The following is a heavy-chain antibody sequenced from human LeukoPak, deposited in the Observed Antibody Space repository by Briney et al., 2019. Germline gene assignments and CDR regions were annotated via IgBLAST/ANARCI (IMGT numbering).Heavy chain of an antibody. D-gene: IGHD3-10*01. CDR2: INPNSGDT. CDR3: ARGDYYGSPKVVAA. V-gene: IGHV1-2*02. J-gene: IGHJ5*02. CDR1: GYTFTDYY. Sequence: ASVKVSCKASGYTFTDYYINWVRQAPGQGLEWMGWINPNSGDTNYAQKFQDRVNMTRDTSISTAYIELNLLRSDDTAVYYCARGDYYGSPKVVAAWGQGTLVTVSS.